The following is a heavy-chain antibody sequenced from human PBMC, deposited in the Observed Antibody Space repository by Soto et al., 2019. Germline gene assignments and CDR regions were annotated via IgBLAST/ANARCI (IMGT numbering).Heavy chain of an antibody. CDR3: ACEHTYYYDSSGGIRGFDY. CDR1: GYSISSGYY. D-gene: IGHD3-22*01. V-gene: IGHV4-38-2*01. J-gene: IGHJ4*02. CDR2: VYHSGST. Sequence: SETLSLTCAVSGYSISSGYYWGWIRQPPGKGLERIGSVYHSGSTYYTPSLKSRVTISVDTSKNNFSLKLSSVTAAATAVYYCACEHTYYYDSSGGIRGFDYWGQGTLVTVS.